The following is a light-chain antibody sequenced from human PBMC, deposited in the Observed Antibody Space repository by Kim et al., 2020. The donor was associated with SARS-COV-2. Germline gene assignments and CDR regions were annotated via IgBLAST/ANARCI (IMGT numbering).Light chain of an antibody. Sequence: QSVLTQPPSVSGAPGQRVTISCTGTNSTIGSGYAAPWFQQLPGTAPKLLIHGNNNRPSGVPDRFSGSKSGSSASLAITGLQPEDEADYYCQSYDIRLNGWVFGGGTQLTVL. CDR1: NSTIGSGYA. V-gene: IGLV1-40*01. J-gene: IGLJ3*02. CDR3: QSYDIRLNGWV. CDR2: GNN.